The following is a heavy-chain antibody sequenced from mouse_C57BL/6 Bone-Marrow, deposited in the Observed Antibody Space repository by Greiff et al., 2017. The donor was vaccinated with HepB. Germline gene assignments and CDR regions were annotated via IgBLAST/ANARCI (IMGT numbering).Heavy chain of an antibody. J-gene: IGHJ1*03. CDR1: GYTFTSYW. CDR2: IDPSDSYT. Sequence: VQLQQPGAELVMPGASVKLSCKASGYTFTSYWMHWVKQRPGQGLEWIGEIDPSDSYTNYNQKFKGKSTLTVDKSSSTAYMQLSSLTSEDSAVYYCARWVIETDYWYFDVWGKGTTVTVSS. D-gene: IGHD2-13*01. CDR3: ARWVIETDYWYFDV. V-gene: IGHV1-69*01.